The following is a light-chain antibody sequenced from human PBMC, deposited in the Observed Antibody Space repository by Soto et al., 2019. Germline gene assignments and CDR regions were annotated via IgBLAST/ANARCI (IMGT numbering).Light chain of an antibody. Sequence: DIVMTQSPDSLAVSLGERATINCKSSQSVLYSSNNKNYLTWYQQKPGQPPRLLIYWASTRESGVPDRFSGSGSGPDFTLTISSLQAEDVAVYYCHQYYSAPYTFGLGTKLEIK. J-gene: IGKJ2*01. V-gene: IGKV4-1*01. CDR3: HQYYSAPYT. CDR2: WAS. CDR1: QSVLYSSNNKNY.